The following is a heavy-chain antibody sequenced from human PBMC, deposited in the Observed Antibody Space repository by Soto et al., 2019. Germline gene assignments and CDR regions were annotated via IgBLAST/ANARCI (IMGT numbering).Heavy chain of an antibody. CDR1: GGSISSGDYY. CDR2: IYYSGST. J-gene: IGHJ5*02. Sequence: QVQLQESGPGLVKPSQTLSLTCTVSGGSISSGDYYWSWIRQPPGKGLEWIGYIYYSGSTYYNPSLKSLVTISVYTSKNQFSLKLSSVTAADTAVYYCARHYDILWAGVIFDPWGQGTLVTVSS. V-gene: IGHV4-30-4*01. CDR3: ARHYDILWAGVIFDP. D-gene: IGHD3-9*01.